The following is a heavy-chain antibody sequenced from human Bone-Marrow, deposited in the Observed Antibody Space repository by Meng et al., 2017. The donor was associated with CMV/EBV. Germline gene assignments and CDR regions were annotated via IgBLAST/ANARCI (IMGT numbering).Heavy chain of an antibody. D-gene: IGHD2-2*01. J-gene: IGHJ6*01. CDR1: GGTFSSYT. CDR3: ARDLLYCSSTSCYLSYYYGMDV. Sequence: SVKVSCKASGGTFSSYTISWVRQAPGQGLEWMGRIIPILGIANYAQKFQGRVTITADKSTSTAYMELSSLRSEDTAVYYCARDLLYCSSTSCYLSYYYGMDVWGQGTTVTGSS. CDR2: IIPILGIA. V-gene: IGHV1-69*04.